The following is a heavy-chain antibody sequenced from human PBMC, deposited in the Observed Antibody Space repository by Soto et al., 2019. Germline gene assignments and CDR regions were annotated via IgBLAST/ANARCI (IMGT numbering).Heavy chain of an antibody. J-gene: IGHJ6*02. CDR3: ARGNPFNYAGFDV. CDR2: MNAKSGDT. D-gene: IGHD3-16*01. CDR1: RYTFSDYD. V-gene: IGHV1-8*01. Sequence: QAHLEQSGAELKRPGASVKVSCKASRYTFSDYDINWLRQASGQGPEWMGWMNAKSGDTFFAQRFQGKFNMTWDTSLSTAYMEVGSLTSDDTAIYYCARGNPFNYAGFDVWGQGTTVAVSS.